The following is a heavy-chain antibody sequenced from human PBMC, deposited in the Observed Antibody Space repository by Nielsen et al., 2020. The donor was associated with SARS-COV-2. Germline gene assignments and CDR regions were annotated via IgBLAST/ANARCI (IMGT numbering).Heavy chain of an antibody. V-gene: IGHV3-23*01. Sequence: GGSLRLSCVASGFTFSNYVMSWVRQAPGKGLAWVSAITANSDTTYYGDSMKGRFTISRDNSKSTLYLHMSSLRVEDTATYYCANVAGDFRSSYGVDVWGQGTTVTVSS. J-gene: IGHJ6*02. CDR3: ANVAGDFRSSYGVDV. D-gene: IGHD3-16*01. CDR2: ITANSDTT. CDR1: GFTFSNYV.